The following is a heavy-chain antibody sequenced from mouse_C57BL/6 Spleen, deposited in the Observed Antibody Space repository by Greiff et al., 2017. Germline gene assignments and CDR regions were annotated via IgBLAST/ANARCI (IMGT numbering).Heavy chain of an antibody. V-gene: IGHV1-82*01. Sequence: QVQLKESGPELVKPGASVKISCKASGYAFSSSWMNWVKQRPGKGLEWIGRIYPGDGDTNYNGKLKGKATLTADKSSSTAYMQLSILSSEDSAVYFCATYINSLYYYAMDYWGQGTSVTVSS. D-gene: IGHD2-5*01. CDR3: ATYINSLYYYAMDY. CDR1: GYAFSSSW. J-gene: IGHJ4*01. CDR2: IYPGDGDT.